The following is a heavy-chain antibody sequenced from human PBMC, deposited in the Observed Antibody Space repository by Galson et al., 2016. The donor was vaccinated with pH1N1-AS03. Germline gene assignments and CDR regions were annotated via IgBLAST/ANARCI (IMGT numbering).Heavy chain of an antibody. Sequence: QSGAEVKKPGESLKISCKGSGYSLTSYWIGWVRQMPGKGLEWMGIIYPGDSDTRYSPSFQGQVTISADKSISTAYLQWSSLKASDTAMYYCARHREYRVLSSTMDVWGQGTTVTVSS. CDR2: IYPGDSDT. J-gene: IGHJ6*02. CDR1: GYSLTSYW. CDR3: ARHREYRVLSSTMDV. D-gene: IGHD2-2*01. V-gene: IGHV5-51*01.